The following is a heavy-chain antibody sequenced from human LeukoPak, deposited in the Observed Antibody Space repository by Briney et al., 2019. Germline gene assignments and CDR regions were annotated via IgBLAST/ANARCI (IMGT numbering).Heavy chain of an antibody. CDR2: INPSVSST. CDR1: GYDFTTNY. J-gene: IGHJ4*02. CDR3: AKGYCTGASCCVLDS. Sequence: GASVKVSCKASGYDFTTNYIHWVRQAPGQGLEWMGTINPSVSSTTYGQRFRGRVTMTRDTSTATVYMDLGSLTSEDTAIYYCAKGYCTGASCCVLDSWGQGTLVTVSS. D-gene: IGHD2-15*01. V-gene: IGHV1-46*01.